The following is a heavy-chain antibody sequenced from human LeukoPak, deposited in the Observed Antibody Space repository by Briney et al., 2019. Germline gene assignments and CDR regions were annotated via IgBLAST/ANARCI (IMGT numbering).Heavy chain of an antibody. CDR3: AKTRGERRYCSGGSCSGNFDY. V-gene: IGHV3-30*02. CDR2: IRYDGSNK. CDR1: GFTFSSYD. J-gene: IGHJ4*02. Sequence: GGSLRLSCAASGFTFSSYDMHWVRQAPGKALEWVAFIRYDGSNKYYADSVKGRFTISRDNSKNTLYLQMNSLRAEDTAVYYCAKTRGERRYCSGGSCSGNFDYWGQGTLVTVSS. D-gene: IGHD2-15*01.